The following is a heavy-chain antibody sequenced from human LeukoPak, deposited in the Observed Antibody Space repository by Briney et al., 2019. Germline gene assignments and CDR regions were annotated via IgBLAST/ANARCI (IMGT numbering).Heavy chain of an antibody. V-gene: IGHV4-39*07. D-gene: IGHD2-2*01. J-gene: IGHJ4*02. CDR1: GGSISSSSHY. Sequence: SETLSLTCTVSGGSISSSSHYWGWIRQPPGKGLEWIGSIYYSGSTYYNPSLKSRVTISVDTSKNQFSLKLSSVTAADMAVYYCARIDCSYTSCSFDYWGQGTRVTVSS. CDR2: IYYSGST. CDR3: ARIDCSYTSCSFDY.